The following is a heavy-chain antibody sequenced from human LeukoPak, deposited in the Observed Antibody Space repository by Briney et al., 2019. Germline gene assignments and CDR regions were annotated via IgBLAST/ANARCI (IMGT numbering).Heavy chain of an antibody. CDR1: GFTLSSNS. Sequence: PGGSLRLSCAASGFTLSSNSMNWVRQAPGKRLEWVSYISSSGSTIYYSDFVKGRFTISRDNAKNSLYLQMNSLRAEDTAVYYCAIYYYDSSGYLHWGQGTLVTVSS. D-gene: IGHD3-22*01. CDR2: ISSSGSTI. CDR3: AIYYYDSSGYLH. J-gene: IGHJ1*01. V-gene: IGHV3-48*04.